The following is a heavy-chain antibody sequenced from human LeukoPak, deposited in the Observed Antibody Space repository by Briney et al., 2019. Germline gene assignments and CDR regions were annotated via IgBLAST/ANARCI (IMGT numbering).Heavy chain of an antibody. Sequence: ASVTVSCKASGYTFTGYYMHWVRQAPGQGLEWMGWINPSSGGTNYAQKFQGRVTMTRDTSISTAYMELSRLRSDDTAVYYCAREKEDSSSINYNYYYYGMDVWGQGTTVTVSS. J-gene: IGHJ6*02. V-gene: IGHV1-2*02. D-gene: IGHD6-6*01. CDR3: AREKEDSSSINYNYYYYGMDV. CDR1: GYTFTGYY. CDR2: INPSSGGT.